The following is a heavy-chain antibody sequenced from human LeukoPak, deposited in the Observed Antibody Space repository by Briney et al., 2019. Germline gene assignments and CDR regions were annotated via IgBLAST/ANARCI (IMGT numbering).Heavy chain of an antibody. V-gene: IGHV4-39*01. CDR3: ARGIYYDFWSGYTPFDY. CDR2: IYYSGST. D-gene: IGHD3-3*01. CDR1: GGSISSSSYY. J-gene: IGHJ4*02. Sequence: SETLSLTCTVSGGSISSSSYYWGWIRQPPGKVLEWIGSIYYSGSTYYNPSLKSRVTISVDTSKNQFSLNLSSVTAADTAVYYCARGIYYDFWSGYTPFDYWGQGTLVTVSS.